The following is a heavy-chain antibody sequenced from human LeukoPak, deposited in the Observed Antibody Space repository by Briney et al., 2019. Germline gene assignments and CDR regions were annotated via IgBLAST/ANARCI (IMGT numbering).Heavy chain of an antibody. CDR2: MSASGGST. CDR1: GFTFSSYA. Sequence: GGSLRLSCVASGFTFSSYAMSWVRQAPGKGLEWVSGMSASGGSTYYADSVKGRFTISRDNSKNTLYVKMNSLRAEDTAVYYCAKDRIMVPAVITAFDFCGRGTMVTVSS. CDR3: AKDRIMVPAVITAFDF. V-gene: IGHV3-23*01. D-gene: IGHD2-2*01. J-gene: IGHJ3*01.